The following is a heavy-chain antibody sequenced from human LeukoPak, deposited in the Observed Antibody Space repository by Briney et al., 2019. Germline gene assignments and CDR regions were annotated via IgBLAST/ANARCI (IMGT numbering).Heavy chain of an antibody. V-gene: IGHV3-30-3*01. J-gene: IGHJ3*02. CDR3: ARDGYYYDSSGYQAAFDI. CDR1: GFTFSSYA. D-gene: IGHD3-22*01. CDR2: ISYDGSNK. Sequence: PGGSLRLSCAASGFTFSSYAMHWVRQAPGKGLEWVAVISYDGSNKYYADSVNGRFTISRDNSKNTLYLQMNSLRAEDTAVYYCARDGYYYDSSGYQAAFDIWGQGTMVTVSS.